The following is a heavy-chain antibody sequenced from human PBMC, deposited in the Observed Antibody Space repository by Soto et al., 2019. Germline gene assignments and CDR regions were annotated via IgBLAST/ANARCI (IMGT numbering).Heavy chain of an antibody. CDR2: IDPSDSYT. Sequence: PGESLKISCKGSGYSFTSYWISWVRQMPGKGLEWMGRIDPSDSYTNYSPSFQGHVTISADKSISTAYLQWSSLKASDTAMYYCAIRGLGSSWYFFYYGIDVWGQGTTVTVYS. J-gene: IGHJ6*02. CDR1: GYSFTSYW. D-gene: IGHD6-13*01. CDR3: AIRGLGSSWYFFYYGIDV. V-gene: IGHV5-10-1*01.